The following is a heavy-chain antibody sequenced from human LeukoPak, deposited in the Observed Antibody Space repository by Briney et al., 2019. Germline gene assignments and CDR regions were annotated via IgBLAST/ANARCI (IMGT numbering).Heavy chain of an antibody. D-gene: IGHD3-22*01. CDR3: ARVRYYQDDSGYSLPYYYYMDV. V-gene: IGHV3-11*04. J-gene: IGHJ6*03. CDR1: GFTFSDYY. Sequence: KSGGSLRLSCTASGFTFSDYYMTWIRQAPGKGLDWVSYIRSTGATTSFADSVKGRFTISRDNAKNALFLQMNALTVDDTAVYYCARVRYYQDDSGYSLPYYYYMDVWGKGTTVTVS. CDR2: IRSTGATT.